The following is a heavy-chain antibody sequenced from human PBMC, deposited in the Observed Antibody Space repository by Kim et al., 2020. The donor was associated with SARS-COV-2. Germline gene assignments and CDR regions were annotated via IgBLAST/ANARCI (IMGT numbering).Heavy chain of an antibody. V-gene: IGHV4-34*01. D-gene: IGHD2-15*01. CDR3: ARIAVVDAKSHFDY. CDR1: GGSFSGYY. Sequence: SETLSLTCAVYGGSFSGYYWNWLRQPPGKGLEWIGENNDKGHINYNPSLKSRVTISLDTSTTQFSLKLTSVTAADTAVYYCARIAVVDAKSHFDYWGQGT. J-gene: IGHJ4*02. CDR2: NNDKGHI.